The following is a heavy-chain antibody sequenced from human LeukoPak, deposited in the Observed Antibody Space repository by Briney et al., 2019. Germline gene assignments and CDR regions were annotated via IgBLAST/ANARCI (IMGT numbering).Heavy chain of an antibody. D-gene: IGHD6-19*01. CDR2: INHSGST. CDR1: GGSFSGYY. V-gene: IGHV4-34*01. J-gene: IGHJ4*02. Sequence: SETLSLTCAVYGGSFSGYYWSWIRQPPGKELEWIGEINHSGSTNYNPSLKSRVTISVDTSKNQFSLKLSSVTAADTAVYYCARSGYSSGWYSRQIDYWGQGTLVTVSS. CDR3: ARSGYSSGWYSRQIDY.